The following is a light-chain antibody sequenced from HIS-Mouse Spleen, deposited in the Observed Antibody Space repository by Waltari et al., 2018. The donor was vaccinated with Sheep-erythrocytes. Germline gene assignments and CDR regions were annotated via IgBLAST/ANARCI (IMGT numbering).Light chain of an antibody. CDR3: CSYAGSYNHV. Sequence: QSALTQPRSVSGSPGQSVTLSCTGTSSDVGGYNYFSWYQQHPGKAPKLMIYDVSKRPSGVPDRFSGSKSGNTASLTISGLQAEDEADYYCCSYAGSYNHVFATGTKVTVL. CDR1: SSDVGGYNY. V-gene: IGLV2-11*01. J-gene: IGLJ1*01. CDR2: DVS.